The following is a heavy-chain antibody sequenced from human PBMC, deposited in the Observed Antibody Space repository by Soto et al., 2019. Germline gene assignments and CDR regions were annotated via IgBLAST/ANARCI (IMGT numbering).Heavy chain of an antibody. CDR1: GFTFSSFW. Sequence: GGSLRLSCAASGFTFSSFWMSWVRQAPGKGLEWVANIKQDGSEKYYVDSLKGRFTISRDNAKNSLFLQMNSLRAEDTAVYYCARGPLADSGSWLTQFYYYYMDVWGKGTTVTVSS. V-gene: IGHV3-7*04. CDR2: IKQDGSEK. CDR3: ARGPLADSGSWLTQFYYYYMDV. J-gene: IGHJ6*03. D-gene: IGHD3-10*01.